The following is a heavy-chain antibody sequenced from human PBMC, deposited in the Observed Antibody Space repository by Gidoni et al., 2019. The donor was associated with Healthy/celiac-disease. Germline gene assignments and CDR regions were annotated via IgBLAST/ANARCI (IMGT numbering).Heavy chain of an antibody. CDR3: ARGTVTPPAFDY. CDR2: IYYSGST. V-gene: IGHV4-31*03. D-gene: IGHD4-17*01. Sequence: QVQLQESGPGLVKPSQTLSITCTVSGGPISSGGYYWSWIRQHPGKGLEWIGYIYYSGSTYYNPSLKSRVTISVDTSKNQFSLKLSSVTAADTAVYYCARGTVTPPAFDYWGQGTLVTVSS. CDR1: GGPISSGGYY. J-gene: IGHJ4*02.